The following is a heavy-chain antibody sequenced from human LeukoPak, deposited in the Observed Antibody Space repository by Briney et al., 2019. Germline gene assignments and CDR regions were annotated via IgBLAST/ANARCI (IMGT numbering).Heavy chain of an antibody. J-gene: IGHJ6*03. CDR3: AREGRYRYGYNEYHSYMDI. Sequence: AETLSLTCTVSGGSISSYYWSWIRQPPGKGLEWIGYIYYSGSTNYNPSLKSRVTISVDTSKNQFSLKLSSVTAAETAVYYCAREGRYRYGYNEYHSYMDIWGKGTTVTVSS. V-gene: IGHV4-59*01. CDR1: GGSISSYY. CDR2: IYYSGST. D-gene: IGHD5-24*01.